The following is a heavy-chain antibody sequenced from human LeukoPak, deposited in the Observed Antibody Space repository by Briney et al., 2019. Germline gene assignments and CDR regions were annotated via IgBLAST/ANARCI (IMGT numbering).Heavy chain of an antibody. CDR2: INPNSGGT. D-gene: IGHD6-13*01. Sequence: ASVKVSCKASGYTFTGYYMHWVRQAPGQGLEWMGWINPNSGGTNYAQKFQGRATMTRDTSISTAYMELSRLRSDDTAVYYCARDYSEVNIAAAGTRWFDPWGQGTLVTVSS. CDR3: ARDYSEVNIAAAGTRWFDP. CDR1: GYTFTGYY. V-gene: IGHV1-2*02. J-gene: IGHJ5*02.